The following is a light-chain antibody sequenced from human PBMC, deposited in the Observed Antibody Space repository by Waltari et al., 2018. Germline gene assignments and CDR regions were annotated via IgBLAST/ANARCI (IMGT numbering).Light chain of an antibody. J-gene: IGKJ2*01. CDR2: WVF. V-gene: IGKV2-30*02. CDR3: MQGIRWPYT. CDR1: QSLVPVDGNTY. Sequence: EVVMTQSPVSLSVTLGQAASISCKSSQSLVPVDGNTYLNWFHQRPGQIPRRLIYWVFTRDSGVPDRFSGSGSGTDFTLRISRVEAEDVWVYYYMQGIRWPYTFGQGTQLDIK.